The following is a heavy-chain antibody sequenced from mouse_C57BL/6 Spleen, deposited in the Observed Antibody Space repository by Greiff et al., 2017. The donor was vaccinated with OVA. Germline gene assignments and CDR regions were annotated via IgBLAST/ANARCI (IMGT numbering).Heavy chain of an antibody. D-gene: IGHD2-3*01. CDR2: ISNLAYSI. V-gene: IGHV5-15*01. CDR1: GFTFSDYG. Sequence: EVKVVESGGGLVQPGGSLKLSCAASGFTFSDYGMAWVRQAPRKGPEWVAFISNLAYSIYYADTVTGRFTISRENAKNTLYLEMSSLRSEDTAMYYCARSYDLNWYFDVWGTGTTVTVSS. J-gene: IGHJ1*03. CDR3: ARSYDLNWYFDV.